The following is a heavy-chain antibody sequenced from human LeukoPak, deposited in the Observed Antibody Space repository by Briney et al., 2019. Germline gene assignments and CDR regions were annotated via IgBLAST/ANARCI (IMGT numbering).Heavy chain of an antibody. CDR3: ARDPKFLGPI. Sequence: GGSLRLSCAASGFTFSSYWMNWVRQAPGKGLEWVANIKEDGSEKYYVDSVKGRFTISRDNAKKSLYLQMINLRVEDTAVYYCARDPKFLGPIWGQGTMVTVSS. J-gene: IGHJ3*02. CDR2: IKEDGSEK. V-gene: IGHV3-7*01. CDR1: GFTFSSYW. D-gene: IGHD3-3*01.